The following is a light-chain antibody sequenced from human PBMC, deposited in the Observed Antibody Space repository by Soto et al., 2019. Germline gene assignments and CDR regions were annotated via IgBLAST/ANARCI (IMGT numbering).Light chain of an antibody. CDR2: DAS. CDR1: QSISSSY. J-gene: IGKJ2*01. V-gene: IGKV3-20*01. Sequence: EVVLTQSPGTLSLSPGERATLSCKASQSISSSYLAWYQQKRGQPPRLLIYDASTRATGMPDKFSGSGSGTDVPLTISRLEHEDFAVYYCQQNGGSPRGTFGQGTRLEIK. CDR3: QQNGGSPRGT.